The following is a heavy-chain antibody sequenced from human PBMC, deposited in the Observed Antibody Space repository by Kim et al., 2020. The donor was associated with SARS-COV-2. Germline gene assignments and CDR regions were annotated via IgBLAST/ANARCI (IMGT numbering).Heavy chain of an antibody. V-gene: IGHV3-11*04. CDR1: GFTFSDYY. CDR2: ISSSGSTI. D-gene: IGHD3-22*01. J-gene: IGHJ6*02. CDR3: ARDETYHYDSSGYTVSSYGMDV. Sequence: GGSLRLSCAASGFTFSDYYMSWIRQAPGKGLEWVSYISSSGSTIYYADSVKGRFTISRDNAKNSLYLQMNSLRAEDTAVYYRARDETYHYDSSGYTVSSYGMDVWGQGTTVTVSS.